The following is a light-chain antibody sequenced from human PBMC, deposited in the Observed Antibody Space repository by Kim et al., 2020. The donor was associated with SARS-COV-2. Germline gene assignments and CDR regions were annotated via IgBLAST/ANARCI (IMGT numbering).Light chain of an antibody. Sequence: PGERATLSCRASQSVISNYLAWYQQQPGQAPRLLIYAASSRATGIPDRFSGSGSWTDFTLTISSLEPDDFAVYYCQQYRSTPLTFGQGTKV. CDR2: AAS. CDR3: QQYRSTPLT. V-gene: IGKV3-20*01. CDR1: QSVISNY. J-gene: IGKJ1*01.